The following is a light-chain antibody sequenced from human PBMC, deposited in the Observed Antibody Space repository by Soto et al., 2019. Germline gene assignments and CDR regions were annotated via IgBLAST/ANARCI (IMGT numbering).Light chain of an antibody. J-gene: IGKJ4*01. CDR2: AAS. Sequence: IQLTQSPSSLSASVGDRVTITCRASQGISRYLAWYQQKPWKAPKLLIYAASTLQSGVPSRFSGSGSGTDFTLTISSLQPEDFATYYCQQLNSYPPTFGGGTKVEIK. V-gene: IGKV1-9*01. CDR1: QGISRY. CDR3: QQLNSYPPT.